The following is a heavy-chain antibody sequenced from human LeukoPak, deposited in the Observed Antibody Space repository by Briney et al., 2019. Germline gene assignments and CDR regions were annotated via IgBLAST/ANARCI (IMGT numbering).Heavy chain of an antibody. CDR3: ARVDTVNYYYYMDV. J-gene: IGHJ6*03. CDR1: GVSISSGSYY. V-gene: IGHV4-61*02. CDR2: VYTRGTT. D-gene: IGHD4-17*01. Sequence: PSQTLSLTCTVSGVSISSGSYYWSWIRQPAGKGLEWIGRVYTRGTTSYNPSLKSRVTISVDTSKNQFSLRLSSVTAADTAVYYCARVDTVNYYYYMDVWGKGTPVTVSS.